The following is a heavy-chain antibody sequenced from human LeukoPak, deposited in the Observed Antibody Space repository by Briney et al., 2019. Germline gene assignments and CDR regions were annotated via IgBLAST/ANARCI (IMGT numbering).Heavy chain of an antibody. CDR2: IFSGST. V-gene: IGHV4-39*07. D-gene: IGHD5-18*01. CDR1: GGSIRSSNYY. J-gene: IGHJ4*02. Sequence: SETLSLTCSVSGGSIRSSNYYWGWVRQPPGKGLEWIGSIFSGSTYYNPSLKSRVTISVDTSKNQFSLKLSSVTAADTAVYYCAREGPGYSFDYWGQGTLVTVSS. CDR3: AREGPGYSFDY.